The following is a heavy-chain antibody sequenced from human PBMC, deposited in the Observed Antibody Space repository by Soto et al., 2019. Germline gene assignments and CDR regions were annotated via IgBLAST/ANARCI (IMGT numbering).Heavy chain of an antibody. J-gene: IGHJ6*02. CDR1: GYTFTSCG. V-gene: IGHV1-18*04. CDR3: AXDHGIAARLYYYYGMDV. D-gene: IGHD6-6*01. CDR2: ISAYNGNT. Sequence: ASVKVSCKASGYTFTSCGISWVRQAPGQGLEWMGWISAYNGNTNYAQKLQGRVTMTTDTSTSTAYMELRSLRSDDTAVYYCAXDHGIAARLYYYYGMDVWGQGTTVTVSS.